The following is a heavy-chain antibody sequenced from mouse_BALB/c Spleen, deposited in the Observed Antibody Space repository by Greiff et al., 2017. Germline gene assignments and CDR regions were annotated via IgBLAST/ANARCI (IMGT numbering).Heavy chain of an antibody. CDR1: GFTFSSYT. Sequence: EVQRVESGGGLVKPGGSLKLSCAASGFTFSSYTMSWVRQTPEKRLEWVATISSGGSYTYYPDSVKGRFTISRDNAKNTLYLQMSSLKSEDTAMYYCTRDEGGTTARPFAYWGQGTLVTVSA. D-gene: IGHD1-2*01. CDR3: TRDEGGTTARPFAY. CDR2: ISSGGSYT. J-gene: IGHJ3*01. V-gene: IGHV5-6-4*01.